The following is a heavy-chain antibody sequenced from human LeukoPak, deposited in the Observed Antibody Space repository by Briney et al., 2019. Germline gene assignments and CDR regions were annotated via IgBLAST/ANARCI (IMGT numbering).Heavy chain of an antibody. CDR3: ARMTTVTTGYYYGMDV. J-gene: IGHJ6*02. Sequence: ASVKVSCKASGYTFTGYYMHWVRQAPGQGLKWMGWINPNSGGTNYAQKFQGRVTMTRDTSISTAYMELSRLRSDDTAVYYCARMTTVTTGYYYGMDVWGQGTTVTVSS. CDR1: GYTFTGYY. CDR2: INPNSGGT. V-gene: IGHV1-2*02. D-gene: IGHD4-11*01.